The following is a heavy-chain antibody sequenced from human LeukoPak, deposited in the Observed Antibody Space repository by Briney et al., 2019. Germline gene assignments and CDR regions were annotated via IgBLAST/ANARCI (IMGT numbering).Heavy chain of an antibody. CDR2: IRYDGSNK. Sequence: GGSLRLSCAASEFTFSSYGMHWVRQAPGKGLEWVAFIRYDGSNKYYADSVKGRFTISRDNSKNTLYLQMNSLRAEDTAVYYCARAAPTWNYDYVWGSYRYYYYYMDVWGKGTSVTVSS. CDR3: ARAAPTWNYDYVWGSYRYYYYYMDV. D-gene: IGHD3-16*02. J-gene: IGHJ6*03. CDR1: EFTFSSYG. V-gene: IGHV3-30*02.